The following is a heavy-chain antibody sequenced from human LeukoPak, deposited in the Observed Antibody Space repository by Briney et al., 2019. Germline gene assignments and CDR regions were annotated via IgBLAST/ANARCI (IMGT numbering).Heavy chain of an antibody. Sequence: SETLSLTCAVSGASISSASDYWGWIRQPPGKGLEWLGSIYYGGSTYDNPSLRSRVTISVDTSKNQFTLKLTSVTAADTAVYYCARIGGGSWRNPGYWFDPWGQGNLVTVSS. CDR2: IYYGGST. CDR1: GASISSASDY. CDR3: ARIGGGSWRNPGYWFDP. V-gene: IGHV4-39*01. D-gene: IGHD2-15*01. J-gene: IGHJ5*02.